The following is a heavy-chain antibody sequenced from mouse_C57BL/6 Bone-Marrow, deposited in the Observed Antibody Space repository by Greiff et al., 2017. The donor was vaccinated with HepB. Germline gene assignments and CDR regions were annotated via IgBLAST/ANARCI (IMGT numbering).Heavy chain of an antibody. CDR2: ILPGSGST. CDR3: ARGWLPFYAMDY. CDR1: GYTFTGYW. V-gene: IGHV1-9*01. J-gene: IGHJ4*01. Sequence: QVQLQQSGAELMKPGASVKLSCKATGYTFTGYWIEWVKQRPGHGLEWIGEILPGSGSTNYNEKFKSKATLTVDKSSSTAYMQLSSLTSEDSAVYYCARGWLPFYAMDYWGQGTSVTVSS. D-gene: IGHD2-2*01.